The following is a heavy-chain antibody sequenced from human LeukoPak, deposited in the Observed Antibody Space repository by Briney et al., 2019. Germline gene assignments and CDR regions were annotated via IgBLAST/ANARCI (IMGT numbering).Heavy chain of an antibody. CDR3: ARESSYYDSSLRRFDP. Sequence: GGSLRLSCAASGFTVSSNYMSWVRQAPGKGLEWVSVIYSGGSTYYADSVRGRFTISRDNSKNTLYLQMNSLRAEDTAVYYCARESSYYDSSLRRFDPWGQGTLVTVSS. J-gene: IGHJ5*02. CDR1: GFTVSSNY. D-gene: IGHD3-22*01. CDR2: IYSGGST. V-gene: IGHV3-53*01.